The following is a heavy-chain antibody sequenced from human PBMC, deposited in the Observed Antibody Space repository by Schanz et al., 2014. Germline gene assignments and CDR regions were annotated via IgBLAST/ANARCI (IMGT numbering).Heavy chain of an antibody. V-gene: IGHV1-2*02. CDR1: GNTLSAYY. D-gene: IGHD3-3*01. J-gene: IGHJ3*01. CDR3: ARTASHDVWRGYIPHYAFDF. Sequence: QVQLVQSGADVKKPGASVKVSCKASGNTLSAYYIHWIRQAPGQGLEWMGWIDPNSGGTNYAQKFQGRVTMTSDTSITTVYMEVNSLTSDDTAVFYCARTASHDVWRGYIPHYAFDFWGQGTVVIVSS. CDR2: IDPNSGGT.